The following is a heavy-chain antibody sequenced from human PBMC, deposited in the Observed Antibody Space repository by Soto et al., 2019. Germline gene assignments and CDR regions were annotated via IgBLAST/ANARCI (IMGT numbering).Heavy chain of an antibody. Sequence: EVQLAESGGGMVQPGGSLRLSCVASGFTFSSYDMHWVRQAPGKGLEYVSSISSNGGTTYYGNSVKGRFTISRDNSKNTLYLQMGSRRAEDMAVYYCVRRVSGNYDYWGQGPLVTVSS. CDR2: ISSNGGTT. CDR3: VRRVSGNYDY. CDR1: GFTFSSYD. V-gene: IGHV3-64*01. D-gene: IGHD1-7*01. J-gene: IGHJ4*02.